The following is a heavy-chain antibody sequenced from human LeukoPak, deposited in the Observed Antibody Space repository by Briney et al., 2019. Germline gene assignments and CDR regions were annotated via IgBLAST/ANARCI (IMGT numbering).Heavy chain of an antibody. CDR2: ISGSGGST. Sequence: TGGSLRLSCVASGFTFSNYAMSWVRQTPGKGLEWVSGISGSGGSTHYADSVKGRFTISRDNSKNILYLQMNSLRAEDTAVYYCAKDWMSTIINYFDYWGQGTLVTVSS. J-gene: IGHJ4*02. CDR1: GFTFSNYA. CDR3: AKDWMSTIINYFDY. V-gene: IGHV3-23*01. D-gene: IGHD5-12*01.